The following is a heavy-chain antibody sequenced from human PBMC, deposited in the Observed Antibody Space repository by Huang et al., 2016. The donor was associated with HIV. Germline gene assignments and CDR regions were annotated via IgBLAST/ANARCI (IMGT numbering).Heavy chain of an antibody. CDR3: ARRPLGAGYYFDS. CDR2: IYWNDET. D-gene: IGHD3-16*01. V-gene: IGHV2-5*01. Sequence: ITLKESGPTLVKHTQTLTLTCTFSGFSLTPTGIAVGWIRQPPGKALEWLALIYWNDETRASPSRKNILTISKDTSRNQVVLTVTDVDPLDTATYYCARRPLGAGYYFDSWGQGMLVTVTS. CDR1: GFSLTPTGIA. J-gene: IGHJ4*02.